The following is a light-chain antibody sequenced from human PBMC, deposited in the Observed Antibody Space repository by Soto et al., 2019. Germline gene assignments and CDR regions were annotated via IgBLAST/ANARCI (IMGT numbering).Light chain of an antibody. V-gene: IGKV3-15*01. CDR1: QSVSSN. J-gene: IGKJ3*01. CDR3: QQYKNWPPFT. CDR2: GAS. Sequence: EIVMTQAPATLYVSPGERATLSCRASQSVSSNLAWYQQNPGQAPRLLIYGASTRATGIPASFSGSGSGTEFTVTISSLQSADFAVYYCQQYKNWPPFTFGPGTKVDIK.